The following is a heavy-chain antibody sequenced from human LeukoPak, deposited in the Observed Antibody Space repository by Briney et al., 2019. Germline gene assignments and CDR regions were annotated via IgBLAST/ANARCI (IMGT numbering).Heavy chain of an antibody. J-gene: IGHJ4*02. CDR2: IKQDGSEK. D-gene: IGHD3-3*02. CDR3: ARDSPLAWFYFDY. Sequence: GGSLRLSCAASGFTFSSYWMSWVRQAPGKGLEWVANIKQDGSEKYYVGSVKGRFTISRDNAKNSLYLQMNSLRAEDTAVYYCARDSPLAWFYFDYWGQGTLVTVSS. CDR1: GFTFSSYW. V-gene: IGHV3-7*01.